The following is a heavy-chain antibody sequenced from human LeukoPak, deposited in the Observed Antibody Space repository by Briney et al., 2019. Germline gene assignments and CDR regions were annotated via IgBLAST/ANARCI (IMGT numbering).Heavy chain of an antibody. CDR2: IYYRGST. V-gene: IGHV4-59*01. CDR3: ARDSMITFGGVIPKGDYYYGMDV. CDR1: GGSINGYY. J-gene: IGHJ6*02. D-gene: IGHD3-16*02. Sequence: SETLSLTCTVSGGSINGYYWSWILQPPEKGLEWIGYIYYRGSTNYNPSLKSRVTMSVDTSRNQFSLKLTSMTAADTAVYYCARDSMITFGGVIPKGDYYYGMDVWGQGTTVTVSS.